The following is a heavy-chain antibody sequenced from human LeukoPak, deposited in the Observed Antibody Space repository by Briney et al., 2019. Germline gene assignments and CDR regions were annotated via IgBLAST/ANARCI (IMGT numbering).Heavy chain of an antibody. CDR3: VRDPGTREYYFDC. CDR2: IWYDDNKR. CDR1: GYTFSSYG. V-gene: IGHV3-33*01. J-gene: IGHJ4*02. D-gene: IGHD3-10*01. Sequence: PGGSLRLSCAASGYTFSSYGMHWVRQAPGKGLEGVALIWYDDNKRYYADSVRGRFTISRDDSKSTLYLQMNSLRVEDTAVYYCVRDPGTREYYFDCWGRGTLVTVSS.